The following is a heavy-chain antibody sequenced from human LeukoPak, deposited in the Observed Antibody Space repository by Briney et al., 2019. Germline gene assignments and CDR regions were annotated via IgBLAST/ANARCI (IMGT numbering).Heavy chain of an antibody. D-gene: IGHD6-19*01. CDR3: ARQQWVDGAYYFDY. CDR2: ISTSSSYI. J-gene: IGHJ4*02. CDR1: GFTFSGST. Sequence: PVGSLRLSCAASGFTFSGSTMNWVRQAPGKGLEWVSFISTSSSYIYYADSVRGRFTISRDNAKNSLYLQMNSLRAEDTAVYNCARQQWVDGAYYFDYWGQGSPVTVSS. V-gene: IGHV3-21*01.